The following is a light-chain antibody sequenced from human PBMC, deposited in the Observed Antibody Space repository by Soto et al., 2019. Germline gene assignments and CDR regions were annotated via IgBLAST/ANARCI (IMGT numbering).Light chain of an antibody. CDR1: QSVSSY. J-gene: IGKJ4*01. CDR2: DAS. V-gene: IGKV3-11*01. Sequence: EIVLTQSPATLSLSPGERATLSCKARQSVSSYLAWYQQKPGQAPRLLIYDASNRATGIPARFSGSGSGTEFTLTISSLEPEDFAVYYCQQRSNWGLTFGGGTKVDIK. CDR3: QQRSNWGLT.